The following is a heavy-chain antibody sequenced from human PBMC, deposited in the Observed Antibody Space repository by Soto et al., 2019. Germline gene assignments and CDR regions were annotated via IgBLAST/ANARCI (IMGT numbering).Heavy chain of an antibody. J-gene: IGHJ6*02. D-gene: IGHD2-2*01. Sequence: PGESLKISCKGSGYSFTSYWISWVRQMPGKGLEWMGRIEPSDSYTNYSPSFQGHVTISADKSISTAYLQWSSLKASDTAMYYCARRDCSSTSCPRGYYYYYGMDVWGQGTTVTVSS. CDR2: IEPSDSYT. CDR3: ARRDCSSTSCPRGYYYYYGMDV. V-gene: IGHV5-10-1*01. CDR1: GYSFTSYW.